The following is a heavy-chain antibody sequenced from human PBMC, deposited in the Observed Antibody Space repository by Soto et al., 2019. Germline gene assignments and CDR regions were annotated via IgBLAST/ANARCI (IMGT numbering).Heavy chain of an antibody. CDR3: ARGGQLALRPFSEYFHH. CDR2: IYYSGST. D-gene: IGHD6-13*01. Sequence: QVQLQESGPGLVKPSQTLSLTCTVSGGSISSGGYYWSWIRQHPGKGLEWIGYIYYSGSTYYNPSPTGLVTTPGDTSKNHVSLKLSSVTSADTAVYYCARGGQLALRPFSEYFHHWGQGALVTVSS. V-gene: IGHV4-31*01. J-gene: IGHJ1*01. CDR1: GGSISSGGYY.